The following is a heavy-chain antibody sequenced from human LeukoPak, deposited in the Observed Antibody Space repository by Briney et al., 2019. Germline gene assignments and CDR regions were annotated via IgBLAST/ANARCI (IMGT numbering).Heavy chain of an antibody. CDR3: AKTRSDSSGYYLWGAFDI. V-gene: IGHV3-23*01. Sequence: PGGSLRLSCAASGFTFSSYGMSWVRQAPGKGLEWVSGISGGGGSTYYADSVKGRFTISRDNSKHTLYLQMNSLRAEDTAVYYCAKTRSDSSGYYLWGAFDIWRQGTMVGVSS. J-gene: IGHJ3*02. CDR2: ISGGGGST. CDR1: GFTFSSYG. D-gene: IGHD3-22*01.